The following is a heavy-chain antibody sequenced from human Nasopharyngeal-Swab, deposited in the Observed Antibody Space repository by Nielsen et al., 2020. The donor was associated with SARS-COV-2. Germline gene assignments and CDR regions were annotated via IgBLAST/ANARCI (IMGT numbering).Heavy chain of an antibody. D-gene: IGHD1-1*01. CDR3: ARDRGLEYYDY. CDR2: IDAGGANT. CDR1: GFTFSTYA. Sequence: GESLKISCAASGFTFSTYAMTWVRQAPGKGLEWVSTIDAGGANTFYADSVKGRFTISRDNSKNTLYLQMNSLRAEDTAVYYCARDRGLEYYDYWGQGTLVTVSS. V-gene: IGHV3-23*01. J-gene: IGHJ4*02.